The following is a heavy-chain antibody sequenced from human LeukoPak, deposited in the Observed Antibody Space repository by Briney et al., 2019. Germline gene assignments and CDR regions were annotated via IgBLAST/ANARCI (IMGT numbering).Heavy chain of an antibody. J-gene: IGHJ6*02. D-gene: IGHD3-9*01. Sequence: SETLSLTCTVSGGSISSYYWGWIRQPAGKGLEWIGRIHTSGSTNYKPSLKSRVTMSVDTSKNQFSLKLSSVTAADTAVYYCAREGTDYDILTGFYYYYGMDVWGQGTTVTVSS. V-gene: IGHV4-4*07. CDR1: GGSISSYY. CDR3: AREGTDYDILTGFYYYYGMDV. CDR2: IHTSGST.